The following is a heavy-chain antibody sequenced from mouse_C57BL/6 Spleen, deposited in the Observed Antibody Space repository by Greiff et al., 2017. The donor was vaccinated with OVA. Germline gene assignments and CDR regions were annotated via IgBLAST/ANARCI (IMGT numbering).Heavy chain of an antibody. CDR3: ARTGDAMDY. CDR1: GFSLTSYG. V-gene: IGHV2-2*01. J-gene: IGHJ4*01. CDR2: IWSGGST. Sequence: QVQLQQSGPGLVQPSQSLSITCTVSGFSLTSYGVHWVRQSPGKGLEWLGVIWSGGSTDYNAAFISRLSISKDNSKSQVFFKMNSPQADDTAIYYCARTGDAMDYWGQGTSVTVSS.